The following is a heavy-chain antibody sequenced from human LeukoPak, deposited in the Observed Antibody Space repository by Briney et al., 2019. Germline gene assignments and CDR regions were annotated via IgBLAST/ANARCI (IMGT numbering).Heavy chain of an antibody. CDR1: GFTFSSYG. CDR3: AKVGLQLDFDY. J-gene: IGHJ4*02. Sequence: GGSLRPSCAASGFTFSSYGMHWVRQAPGKGLEWVAVISYDGSNKYYADSVKGRFTISRDNSKNTLYLQMNRLRAEDTAVYYCAKVGLQLDFDYWGQGTLVTVSS. CDR2: ISYDGSNK. D-gene: IGHD6-6*01. V-gene: IGHV3-30*18.